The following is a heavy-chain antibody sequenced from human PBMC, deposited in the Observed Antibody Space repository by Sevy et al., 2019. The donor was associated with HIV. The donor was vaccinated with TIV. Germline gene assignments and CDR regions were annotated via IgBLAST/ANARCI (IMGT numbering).Heavy chain of an antibody. CDR2: ISTDGGST. D-gene: IGHD6-6*01. V-gene: IGHV3-64D*06. J-gene: IGHJ4*02. CDR3: VDVLGGRPVRSFNN. Sequence: GGSLRLSCSASGFTFSNYAMHWVRQAPGKGLEHVSAISTDGGSTYYADSVKGRFTISRDNSKSMLYLQMGDLRVEDTAVYFCVDVLGGRPVRSFNNWGQGTLVTVSS. CDR1: GFTFSNYA.